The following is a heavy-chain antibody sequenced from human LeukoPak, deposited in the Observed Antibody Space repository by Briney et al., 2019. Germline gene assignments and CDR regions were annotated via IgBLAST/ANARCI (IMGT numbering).Heavy chain of an antibody. CDR1: GGSFSGYY. J-gene: IGHJ4*02. Sequence: SETLSLTCAVYGGSFSGYYWSWIRQPPGKGLEWIGEINHSGSTNYNPSLKSRVTISVDTSKNQFSLKLGSVTAADTAVYYCARGEGYGDFEDWGQGTLVTVSS. CDR3: ARGEGYGDFED. V-gene: IGHV4-34*01. D-gene: IGHD4-17*01. CDR2: INHSGST.